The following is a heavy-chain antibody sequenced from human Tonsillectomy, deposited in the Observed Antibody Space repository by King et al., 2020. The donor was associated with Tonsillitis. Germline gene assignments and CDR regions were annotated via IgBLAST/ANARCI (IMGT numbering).Heavy chain of an antibody. Sequence: QLVQSGGGVVQPGRSLRLSCAASGFTFSTYVIHWVRQAPGKGLEWVAIISSDGSSTRYAGSVRGRFTTSRDNSKNTLYLQMGSLRVEDTAVYYCARDPGTIFDVVNYYFDYWGQGTQVTASS. CDR1: GFTFSTYV. J-gene: IGHJ4*01. V-gene: IGHV3-30*04. CDR2: ISSDGSST. D-gene: IGHD3-3*01. CDR3: ARDPGTIFDVVNYYFDY.